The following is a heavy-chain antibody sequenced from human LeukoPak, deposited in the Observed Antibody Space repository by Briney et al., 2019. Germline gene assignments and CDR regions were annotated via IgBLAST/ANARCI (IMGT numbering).Heavy chain of an antibody. Sequence: PGGSLRLSCAASGFTFDDYAMHWVRQAPGKGLEWVSGISGSGGSTYYADSVKGRFTISRDNSKNTLYLQMNSLRAEDTAVYYCAKAKQWLVLYFQHWGQGTLVTVSS. J-gene: IGHJ1*01. CDR1: GFTFDDYA. D-gene: IGHD6-19*01. V-gene: IGHV3-23*01. CDR3: AKAKQWLVLYFQH. CDR2: ISGSGGST.